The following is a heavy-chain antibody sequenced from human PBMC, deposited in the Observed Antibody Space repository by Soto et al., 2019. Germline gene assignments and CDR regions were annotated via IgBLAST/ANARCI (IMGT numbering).Heavy chain of an antibody. CDR3: ANDYSNQLDH. Sequence: QVQLVESGGGVVQPGTSLRLSCAASGFTFSYYGMHWVRQAPGKGLEWVAVIWNDGSHEFYADPVKGRFTISRDNSKNMLYLQMNSLRAEDTAVYYCANDYSNQLDHWGQGTLVTVSS. J-gene: IGHJ4*02. V-gene: IGHV3-33*06. CDR2: IWNDGSHE. D-gene: IGHD4-4*01. CDR1: GFTFSYYG.